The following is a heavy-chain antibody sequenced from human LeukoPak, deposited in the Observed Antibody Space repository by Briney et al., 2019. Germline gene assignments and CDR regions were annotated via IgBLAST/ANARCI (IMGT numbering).Heavy chain of an antibody. CDR3: AKDTDIYYYYYDMDV. CDR2: ISGSGDRT. CDR1: GFTFSSYA. V-gene: IGHV3-23*01. J-gene: IGHJ6*02. D-gene: IGHD3-9*01. Sequence: GGSLRLSCAASGFTFSSYAMNWVRQAPGKGLEWVSGISGSGDRTYYADSVKGRFTISRDNSKNTLYLQMSSLRAEDTAVYFCAKDTDIYYYYYDMDVWGQGTTVTVSS.